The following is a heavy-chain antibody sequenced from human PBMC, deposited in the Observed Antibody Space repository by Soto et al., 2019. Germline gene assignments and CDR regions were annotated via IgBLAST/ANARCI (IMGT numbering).Heavy chain of an antibody. J-gene: IGHJ4*02. Sequence: QVQLVESGGGVVQPGRSLRLSCAASGFTFSTYGMHWVRQAPGKGLEWVAVISYDGVNKYYADSVKGRFTISRDNSKNSLYLPMNSLRAEDTAVYYWAKSVYNWDDGFFDYWGQGTLVTVSS. V-gene: IGHV3-30*18. CDR1: GFTFSTYG. D-gene: IGHD1-1*01. CDR2: ISYDGVNK. CDR3: AKSVYNWDDGFFDY.